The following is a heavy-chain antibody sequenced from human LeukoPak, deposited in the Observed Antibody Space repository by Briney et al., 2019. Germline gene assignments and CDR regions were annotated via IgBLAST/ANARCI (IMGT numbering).Heavy chain of an antibody. CDR3: ARGEDAIVGVPGPNY. CDR1: GFIFSDYS. Sequence: PGGSLRLSCAASGFIFSDYSMNWVRQAPGKGLEWVSFISSSSSTEYYADSVKGRFTISRDYANNSLFLQMNGLTAEDTAVYYCARGEDAIVGVPGPNYWGQGTLVSVSS. D-gene: IGHD1-26*01. J-gene: IGHJ4*02. CDR2: ISSSSSTE. V-gene: IGHV3-48*01.